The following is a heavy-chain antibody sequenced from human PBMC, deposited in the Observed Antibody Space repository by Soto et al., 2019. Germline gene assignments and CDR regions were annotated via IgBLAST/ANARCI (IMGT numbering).Heavy chain of an antibody. J-gene: IGHJ4*02. CDR1: GFTFTRYS. Sequence: GSLRLSCAASGFTFTRYSMNWVRQAPGKGLEWVSSISSTTNYIYYGDSMKGRFTISRDNAKNSLYLEMNSLRAEDTAVYYCARESEDLTSNFDYWGQGTLVTVS. CDR3: ARESEDLTSNFDY. V-gene: IGHV3-21*06. CDR2: ISSTTNYI.